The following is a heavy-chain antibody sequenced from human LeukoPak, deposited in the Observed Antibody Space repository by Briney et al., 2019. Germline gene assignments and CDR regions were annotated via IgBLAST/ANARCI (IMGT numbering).Heavy chain of an antibody. J-gene: IGHJ4*02. CDR2: ISSSGSTI. Sequence: GGSLRLSCAASGFTFSSYEMNWVRQAPGKGLEWASYISSSGSTIYYADSVKGRFTISRDNAKNSLYLQMNSLRAEDTAVYYCARDYTGSRSYWGQGTLVTVSS. D-gene: IGHD2-15*01. CDR1: GFTFSSYE. V-gene: IGHV3-48*03. CDR3: ARDYTGSRSY.